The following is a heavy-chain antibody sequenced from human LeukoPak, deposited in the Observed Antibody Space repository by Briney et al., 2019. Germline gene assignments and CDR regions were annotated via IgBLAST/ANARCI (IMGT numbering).Heavy chain of an antibody. CDR2: ISSSSSYI. D-gene: IGHD4-23*01. Sequence: GGSLRLSCAASGFTFSSHSMNWVRQAPGKGLEWVSSISSSSSYIYYADSVKGRFTISRDNAKNSLYLQMNSLRAEDTAVYYCARSTSDYYGGNPDFGYWGQGTLVTDSS. CDR3: ARSTSDYYGGNPDFGY. V-gene: IGHV3-21*01. J-gene: IGHJ4*02. CDR1: GFTFSSHS.